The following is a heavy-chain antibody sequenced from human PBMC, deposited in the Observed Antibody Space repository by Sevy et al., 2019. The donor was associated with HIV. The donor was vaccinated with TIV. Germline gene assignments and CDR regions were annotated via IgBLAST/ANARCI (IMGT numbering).Heavy chain of an antibody. CDR1: GYSFTSYW. Sequence: GESLKISCKGSGYSFTSYWIGWVRQMPGKGLEWMGIIYPGDSDTRYSPSFQGQVTISADKSISTAYLQGSSLKASDTAMYYCARHGPYYDFWSGYYRANWFDPWGQGTLVTVSS. CDR2: IYPGDSDT. J-gene: IGHJ5*02. CDR3: ARHGPYYDFWSGYYRANWFDP. V-gene: IGHV5-51*01. D-gene: IGHD3-3*01.